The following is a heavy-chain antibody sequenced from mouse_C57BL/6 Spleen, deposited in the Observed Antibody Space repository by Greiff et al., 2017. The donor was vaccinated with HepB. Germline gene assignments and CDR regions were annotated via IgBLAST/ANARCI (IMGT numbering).Heavy chain of an antibody. CDR3: ARCEGDYYGSSYAHWYFDV. V-gene: IGHV1-53*01. J-gene: IGHJ1*03. CDR2: INPSNGGT. CDR1: GYTFTSYW. Sequence: QVQLQQPGTELVKPGASVKLSCKASGYTFTSYWMHWVKQRPGQGLEWIGNINPSNGGTNYNEKFKSKATLTVDKSSSTSYMQLSSLTSEDSAVYEFARCEGDYYGSSYAHWYFDVWGTGTTVTVSS. D-gene: IGHD1-1*01.